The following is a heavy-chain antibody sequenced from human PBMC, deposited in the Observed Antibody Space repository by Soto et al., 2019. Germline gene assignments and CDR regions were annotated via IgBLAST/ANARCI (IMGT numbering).Heavy chain of an antibody. Sequence: GGSLRLSCAASGFTFSSYAMSWVRQAPGKGLEWVSAISGSGGSTYYADSVKGRFTISRDNSKSTLFLHMSNLRAEDTAMYYCAIARVADAALDHWGQGTLVTVSS. CDR2: ISGSGGST. CDR3: AIARVADAALDH. V-gene: IGHV3-23*01. CDR1: GFTFSSYA. D-gene: IGHD6-6*01. J-gene: IGHJ4*02.